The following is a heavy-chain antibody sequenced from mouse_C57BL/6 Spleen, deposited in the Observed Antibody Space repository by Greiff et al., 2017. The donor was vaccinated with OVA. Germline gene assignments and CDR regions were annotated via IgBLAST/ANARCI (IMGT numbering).Heavy chain of an antibody. Sequence: QVQLQQPGAELVRPGSSVKLSCKASGYTFTSYWMDWVKQRPGQGLEWIGNIYPSDSETHYNQKFKDKATLTVDKSSSTAYMQLSSLTSEDSAVYYCARDGYPVESAMDYWGQGTSVTVSS. D-gene: IGHD2-3*01. J-gene: IGHJ4*01. CDR1: GYTFTSYW. V-gene: IGHV1-61*01. CDR2: IYPSDSET. CDR3: ARDGYPVESAMDY.